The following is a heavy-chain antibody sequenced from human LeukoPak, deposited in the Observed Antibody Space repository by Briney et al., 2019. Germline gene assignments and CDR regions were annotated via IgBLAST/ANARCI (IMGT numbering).Heavy chain of an antibody. CDR1: GYSFTSYW. V-gene: IGHV5-10-1*01. Sequence: GESLKISFKGSGYSFTSYWISWVRQMPGKGLEWMGRIDPSDSYTNYSPSFQGHVTISADKSISTAYLQWSSLKASDTAMYYCARRLAYCTNGVCYTDWFDPWGQGTLVTVSS. J-gene: IGHJ5*02. CDR3: ARRLAYCTNGVCYTDWFDP. D-gene: IGHD2-8*01. CDR2: IDPSDSYT.